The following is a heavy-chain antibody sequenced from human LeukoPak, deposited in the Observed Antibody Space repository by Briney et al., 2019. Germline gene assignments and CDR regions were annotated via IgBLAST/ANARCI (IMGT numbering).Heavy chain of an antibody. J-gene: IGHJ4*02. D-gene: IGHD6-19*01. V-gene: IGHV3-21*04. CDR1: GFTFSSNS. CDR3: AKDPEYSSGWYLDY. Sequence: GGSLRLSCAASGFTFSSNSMNWVRQAPGKGLEWVSSISSSSTYIYYADSVKGRFTISRDNSKNTLYLQMSSLRAEDSAVYYCAKDPEYSSGWYLDYWGQGTLVTVSS. CDR2: ISSSSTYI.